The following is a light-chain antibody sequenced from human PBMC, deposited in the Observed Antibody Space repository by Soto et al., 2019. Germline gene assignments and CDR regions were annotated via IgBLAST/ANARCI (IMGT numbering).Light chain of an antibody. CDR3: QHYNIYSPWT. V-gene: IGKV1-16*01. J-gene: IGKJ1*01. Sequence: DIQMTQSPSDLSASVGDRVTITCRASQSISTYLEWFQQKPGKAPKLLIYGASTLQSGVPSRFSGSGSGTDFTLTISGLQPDDFATYYCQHYNIYSPWTFGQGAKVDNK. CDR2: GAS. CDR1: QSISTY.